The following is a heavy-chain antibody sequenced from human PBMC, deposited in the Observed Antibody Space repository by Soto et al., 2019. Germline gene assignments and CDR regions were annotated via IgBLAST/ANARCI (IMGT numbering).Heavy chain of an antibody. CDR1: GGSISSYY. CDR3: ARHRARRGGYNFPFDY. CDR2: IYYSGST. D-gene: IGHD5-12*01. Sequence: QVQLQESGPGLVKPSETLSLTCTVSGGSISSYYWSWIRQPPGKGLESIGYIYYSGSTNYNPSLKSRVPISVDPSKNQFSLKLSSVTAADTAVYYCARHRARRGGYNFPFDYWGQGTLVTVSS. V-gene: IGHV4-59*08. J-gene: IGHJ4*02.